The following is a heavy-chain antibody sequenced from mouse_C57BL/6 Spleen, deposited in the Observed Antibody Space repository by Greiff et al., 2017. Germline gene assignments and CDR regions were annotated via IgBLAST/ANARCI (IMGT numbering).Heavy chain of an antibody. CDR1: GYTFTSYW. J-gene: IGHJ3*01. Sequence: QVQLQQPGAELVMPGASVKLSCKASGYTFTSYWMHWVKQRPGQGLEWIGEIDPSDSYTNYNQKFKGKSTLTVDKSSSTAYMQLSSLTSEDSAVXYCAREGTTVVAPFAYWGQGTLVTVSA. CDR2: IDPSDSYT. CDR3: AREGTTVVAPFAY. V-gene: IGHV1-69*01. D-gene: IGHD1-1*01.